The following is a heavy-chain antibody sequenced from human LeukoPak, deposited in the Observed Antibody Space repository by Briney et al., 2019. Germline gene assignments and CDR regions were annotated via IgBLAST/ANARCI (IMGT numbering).Heavy chain of an antibody. V-gene: IGHV3-30*02. J-gene: IGHJ4*02. CDR2: VRYDGTTN. Sequence: GGTLRLSCATSQFTFNKYGMQSVPQAPGRGLEWVAFVRYDGTTNQYSDSVKGRFFISRDNSRDMLFLRMNNLSSDDTAVYYCAKGGPSVAATFDHWGQGTRVIVSS. D-gene: IGHD6-19*01. CDR1: QFTFNKYG. CDR3: AKGGPSVAATFDH.